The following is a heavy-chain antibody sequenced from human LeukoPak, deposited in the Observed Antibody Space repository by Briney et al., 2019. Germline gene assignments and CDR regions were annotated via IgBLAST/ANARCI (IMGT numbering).Heavy chain of an antibody. CDR3: ARHEIEADAFDI. D-gene: IGHD3-22*01. CDR1: GYTFTSYW. V-gene: IGHV5-51*01. Sequence: GESLKISCKASGYTFTSYWIGWVRQMPRKGLEWMGFIFPGDSDTRYSPSFQGQVTISADKSISTAYLQWSSLKASDSAMYYCARHEIEADAFDIWGQGTMVTVSS. CDR2: IFPGDSDT. J-gene: IGHJ3*02.